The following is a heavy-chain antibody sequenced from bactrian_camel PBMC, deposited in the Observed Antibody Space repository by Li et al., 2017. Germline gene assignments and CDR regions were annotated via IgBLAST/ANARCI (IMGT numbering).Heavy chain of an antibody. D-gene: IGHD1*01. J-gene: IGHJ4*01. V-gene: IGHV3S40*01. CDR2: ITSLPSLFRAA. CDR1: GITFSRHD. Sequence: DVQLVESGGGSVQAGGSLRLSCVASGITFSRHDMSWVRQAPGKEVEWVAGITSLPSLFRAASYADSVKGRFTISRENVKNTLMFYLLMNNLEPEDTAMYYCARVTDGGGICVASMPPYAKYQGQGTQVTVS.